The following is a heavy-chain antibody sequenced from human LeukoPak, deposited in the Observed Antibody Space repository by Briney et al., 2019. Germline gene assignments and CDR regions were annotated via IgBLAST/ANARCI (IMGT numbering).Heavy chain of an antibody. J-gene: IGHJ6*04. CDR3: AELGITMIGGV. V-gene: IGHV3-48*03. CDR1: GFTFSSYE. CDR2: ISSSGSTI. Sequence: GGSLRLSCAASGFTFSSYEMNWVRQAPGKGLEWVSYISSSGSTIYYADPVKGRFTISRDNTKNSLYLQMNSLRAEDTAVYYCAELGITMIGGVWGKGTTVTISS. D-gene: IGHD3-10*02.